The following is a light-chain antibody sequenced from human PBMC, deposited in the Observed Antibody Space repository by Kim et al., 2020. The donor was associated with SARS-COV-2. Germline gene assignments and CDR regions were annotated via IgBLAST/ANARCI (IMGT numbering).Light chain of an antibody. V-gene: IGKV1-5*01. Sequence: SAPVGDRVTNTCRSSQSIGSWLAWYQQKPGQAPKLLIYDASSWERGVPSRFSGSGSGPEFTLTISSLQPDDFASYYCQQYNTSGTFGQGTKVDIK. CDR3: QQYNTSGT. CDR1: QSIGSW. J-gene: IGKJ1*01. CDR2: DAS.